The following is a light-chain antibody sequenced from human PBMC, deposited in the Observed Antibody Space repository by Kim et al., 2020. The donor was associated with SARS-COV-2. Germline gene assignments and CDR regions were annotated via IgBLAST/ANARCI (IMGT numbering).Light chain of an antibody. V-gene: IGLV2-14*03. CDR1: SNDVGGFDY. CDR2: DVF. J-gene: IGLJ2*01. Sequence: GQSITISCAGTSNDVGGFDYVSWYQQHPDKAPKLMIYDVFNRPSGVPNRFSASKSGNTASLTISGLHAEDEANYYCSSYSSSTAVLFGGGTQLTVL. CDR3: SSYSSSTAVL.